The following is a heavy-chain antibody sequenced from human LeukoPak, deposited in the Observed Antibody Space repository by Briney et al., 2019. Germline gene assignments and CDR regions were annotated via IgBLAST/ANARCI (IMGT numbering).Heavy chain of an antibody. J-gene: IGHJ4*02. V-gene: IGHV3-30*02. CDR2: IRYDGNNK. CDR3: AKDRSPIVATIDY. CDR1: GFTFSTYG. Sequence: GGSLRLSCAASGFTFSTYGMHWVRQAPGKGLEWVAFIRYDGNNKYYADSVKGRFTISRDNSKNTLFLQMNSLRAEDTAVYYCAKDRSPIVATIDYWGQGILVTVSS. D-gene: IGHD5-12*01.